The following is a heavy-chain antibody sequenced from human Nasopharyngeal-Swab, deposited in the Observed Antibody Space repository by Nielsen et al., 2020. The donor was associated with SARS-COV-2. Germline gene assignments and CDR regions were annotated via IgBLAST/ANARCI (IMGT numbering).Heavy chain of an antibody. CDR3: AKDLLKYCSGGSCYAGFYYYYGMDV. V-gene: IGHV3-23*01. D-gene: IGHD2-15*01. CDR1: GFTFNTYS. CDR2: INGGGSLT. Sequence: GGSLRLSCAASGFTFNTYSMTWVRQAPGKGLEWVSLINGGGSLTYYADSVKGRFTISRDNSKNTLYLQMNRLRAEDTAVYYCAKDLLKYCSGGSCYAGFYYYYGMDVWGQGTTVTVSS. J-gene: IGHJ6*02.